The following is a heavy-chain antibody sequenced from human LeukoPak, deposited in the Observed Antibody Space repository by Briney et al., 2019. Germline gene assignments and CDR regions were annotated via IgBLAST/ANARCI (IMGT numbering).Heavy chain of an antibody. CDR2: ISYDGSNK. J-gene: IGHJ4*02. CDR1: GFTFSSYA. Sequence: GRSLRLSCAASGFTFSSYAMHWVRQAPGKGLEWVAVISYDGSNKYYADSVKGRFTISRDNSKNTLYLQMNSLRAEDTAVYYCARGLGYCSGGSCSIPFLDYWGQGILVTVSS. CDR3: ARGLGYCSGGSCSIPFLDY. V-gene: IGHV3-30-3*01. D-gene: IGHD2-15*01.